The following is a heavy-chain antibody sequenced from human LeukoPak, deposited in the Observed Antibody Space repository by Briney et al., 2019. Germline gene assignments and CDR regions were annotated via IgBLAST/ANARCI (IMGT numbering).Heavy chain of an antibody. J-gene: IGHJ4*02. CDR1: GFSFSSYS. Sequence: GGSLRLSCGGSGFSFSSYSMNWVRQAPGKGLEWVSYISRSGSTIDYADSVEGRFTISRDNAKSSLYLQMNSLRAEDTAVYYCARDRTSGYYYVSDYWGQGTLVTVSS. D-gene: IGHD3-22*01. V-gene: IGHV3-48*04. CDR3: ARDRTSGYYYVSDY. CDR2: ISRSGSTI.